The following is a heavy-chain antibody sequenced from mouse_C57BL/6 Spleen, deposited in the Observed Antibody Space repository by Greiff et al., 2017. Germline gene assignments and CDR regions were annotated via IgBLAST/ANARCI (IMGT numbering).Heavy chain of an antibody. CDR2: IYPGDGDT. J-gene: IGHJ1*03. Sequence: QVQLKESGPELVKPGASVKISCKASGYAFSSSWMNWVKQRPGKGLEGIGRIYPGDGDTNYNGKFKGKATLTADKSSSTAYMQLSSLTSEDSAVYFCSLITTVVATEYFDVWGTGTTVTVSS. V-gene: IGHV1-82*01. CDR1: GYAFSSSW. CDR3: SLITTVVATEYFDV. D-gene: IGHD1-1*01.